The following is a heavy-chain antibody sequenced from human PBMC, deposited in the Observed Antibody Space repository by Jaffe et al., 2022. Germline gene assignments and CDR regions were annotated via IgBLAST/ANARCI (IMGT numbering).Heavy chain of an antibody. J-gene: IGHJ4*02. CDR1: GYTFTGYY. CDR2: INPNSGGT. D-gene: IGHD2-21*01. CDR3: ARVLNIVVASLEFDY. Sequence: QVQLVQSGAEVKKPGASVKVSCKASGYTFTGYYMHWVRQAPGQGLEWMGWINPNSGGTNYAQKFQGRVTMTRDTSISTAYMELSRLRSDDTAVYYCARVLNIVVASLEFDYWGQGTLVTVSS. V-gene: IGHV1-2*02.